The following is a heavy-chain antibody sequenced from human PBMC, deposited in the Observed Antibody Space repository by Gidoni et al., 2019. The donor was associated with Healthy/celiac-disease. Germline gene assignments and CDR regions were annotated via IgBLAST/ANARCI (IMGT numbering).Heavy chain of an antibody. CDR1: GGSISSYY. J-gene: IGHJ5*02. CDR3: ARVDGYNDNWFDP. D-gene: IGHD5-12*01. V-gene: IGHV4-59*01. Sequence: QVQLQESGPGLVKPSETLSLTCTVSGGSISSYYWSWIRQPPGKGLEWIGYIYYSGSTNYNPSLKSRVTISVDTSKNQFSLKLSSVTAADTAVYYCARVDGYNDNWFDPWGQGTLVTVSS. CDR2: IYYSGST.